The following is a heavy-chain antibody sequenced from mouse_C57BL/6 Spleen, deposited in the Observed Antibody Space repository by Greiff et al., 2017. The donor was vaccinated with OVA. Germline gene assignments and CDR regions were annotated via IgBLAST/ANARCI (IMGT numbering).Heavy chain of an antibody. CDR1: GFTFSSYA. Sequence: EVKLVESGGGLVKPGGSLKLSCAASGFTFSSYAMSWVRQTPEKRLEWVATISDGGSYTYYPDNVKGRFTISRDNAKNNLYLQMSQLKSEETAMYYCARGDYEYDEEYYAMDYWGQGTSVTVSS. J-gene: IGHJ4*01. CDR3: ARGDYEYDEEYYAMDY. V-gene: IGHV5-4*03. D-gene: IGHD2-4*01. CDR2: ISDGGSYT.